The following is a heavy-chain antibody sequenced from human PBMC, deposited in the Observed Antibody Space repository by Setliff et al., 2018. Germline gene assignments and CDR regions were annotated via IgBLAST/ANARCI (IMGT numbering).Heavy chain of an antibody. CDR3: TAPSRERYSSSLTEY. CDR2: IKSKTVGGTI. J-gene: IGHJ4*02. D-gene: IGHD2-2*01. Sequence: GSLRLSCAASGFTFKNAWMNWVRQVPGKGLEWVGRIKSKTVGGTIDYAEPVKGRFTISRDDSKNTLYLQMNSLKTDDTAVYYCTAPSRERYSSSLTEYWGQGTLVTVSS. CDR1: GFTFKNAW. V-gene: IGHV3-15*07.